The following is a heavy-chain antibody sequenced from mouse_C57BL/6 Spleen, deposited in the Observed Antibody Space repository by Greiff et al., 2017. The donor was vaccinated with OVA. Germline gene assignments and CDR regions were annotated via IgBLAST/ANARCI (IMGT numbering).Heavy chain of an antibody. CDR3: ATPYYYGSRAWYFDV. CDR1: GFTFSDYY. J-gene: IGHJ1*03. CDR2: ISNGGGST. V-gene: IGHV5-12*01. Sequence: DVQLQESGGGLVQPGGSLKLSCAASGFTFSDYYMYWVRQTPEKRLEWVAYISNGGGSTYYPDTVKGRFTISRDNAKNTLYLQMSRLKSEDTAMYYCATPYYYGSRAWYFDVWGTGTTVTVSS. D-gene: IGHD1-1*01.